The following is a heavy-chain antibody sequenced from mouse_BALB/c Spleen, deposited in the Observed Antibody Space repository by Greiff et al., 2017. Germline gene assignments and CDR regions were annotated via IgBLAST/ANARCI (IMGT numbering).Heavy chain of an antibody. CDR1: GYSITSGYY. CDR2: ISYDGSN. J-gene: IGHJ4*01. CDR3: ARWPMDY. Sequence: EVKLMESGPGLVKPSQSLSLTCSVTGYSITSGYYWNWIRQSPGNKLEWMGYISYDGSNNYNPSLKNRISITRDTSKNQFFLKLNSVTTEDTATYYCARWPMDYWGQGTSVTVSS. V-gene: IGHV3-6*02.